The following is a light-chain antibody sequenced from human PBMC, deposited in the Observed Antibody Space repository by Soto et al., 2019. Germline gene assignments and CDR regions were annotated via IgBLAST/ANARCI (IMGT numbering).Light chain of an antibody. CDR1: QGLLYSDGNTY. CDR3: MQGTHWPLS. CDR2: KVS. J-gene: IGKJ5*01. Sequence: VVVTQSPLSLPVTLGQAASISCRSSQGLLYSDGNTYLTWFQQRPGQSPRRLIYKVSNRDSGVPDRFRGSGSGTDFTLKISRVEAEDVGVYYCMQGTHWPLSFGRGTRLEIK. V-gene: IGKV2-30*01.